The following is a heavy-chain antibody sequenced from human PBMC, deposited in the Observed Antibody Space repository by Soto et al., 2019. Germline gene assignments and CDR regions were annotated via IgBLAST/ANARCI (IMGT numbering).Heavy chain of an antibody. D-gene: IGHD6-19*01. CDR3: ARYNHYSSGWYPAAGHFDY. CDR1: GYTLTSYH. J-gene: IGHJ4*02. Sequence: ASVKVSCKXSGYTLTSYHMDWVRQAPGQGLEWVGKMSPSGDRTWYPQKFRGRVTMSVDTSKNQFSLKLSSVTAADTAVYYCARYNHYSSGWYPAAGHFDYWGQGTLVTVSS. CDR2: MSPSGDRT. V-gene: IGHV1-46*01.